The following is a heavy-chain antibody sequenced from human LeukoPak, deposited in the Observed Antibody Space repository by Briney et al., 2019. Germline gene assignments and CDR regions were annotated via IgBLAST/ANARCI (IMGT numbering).Heavy chain of an antibody. J-gene: IGHJ3*01. V-gene: IGHV3-33*01. CDR2: IWYDGGKK. Sequence: AGSLRLSCAASGFTFSDYGMYWVRQAPGKGLEWVALIWYDGGKKYYTDSVRGRFTISRDNSKTTLYLQMDSMRAEDTALYYCVRYCNGGSCYRAAFDVWGPGTMVTVSS. CDR3: VRYCNGGSCYRAAFDV. D-gene: IGHD2-15*01. CDR1: GFTFSDYG.